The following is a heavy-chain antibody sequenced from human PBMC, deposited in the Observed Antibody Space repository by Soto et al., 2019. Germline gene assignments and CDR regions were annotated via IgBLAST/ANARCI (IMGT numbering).Heavy chain of an antibody. V-gene: IGHV3-23*01. J-gene: IGHJ6*03. Sequence: PGGSLRLSCAASGFTFSSYAMSWVRQAPGKGLEWVSAISGSGGSTYYADSVKGRFTISRDNSKNTLYLQMNSLRAEDTAVYYCAKRSDYGDPYYYYYYYMDVWGKGTTVTVSS. D-gene: IGHD4-17*01. CDR2: ISGSGGST. CDR1: GFTFSSYA. CDR3: AKRSDYGDPYYYYYYYMDV.